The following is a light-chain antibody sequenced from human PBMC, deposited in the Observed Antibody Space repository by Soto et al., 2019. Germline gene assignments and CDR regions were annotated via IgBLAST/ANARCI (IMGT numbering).Light chain of an antibody. CDR2: DAS. J-gene: IGKJ5*01. V-gene: IGKV3-11*01. CDR3: QQRSNWPLIT. CDR1: QSVSSY. Sequence: EIGLTQSPATLSFPPGERATLSCRASQSVSSYLAWYQQKPGQAPRLLIYDASNRATGIPARFSGSGSGTDFTLTISSLEHEDFAVYYCQQRSNWPLITFGQGTRLEIK.